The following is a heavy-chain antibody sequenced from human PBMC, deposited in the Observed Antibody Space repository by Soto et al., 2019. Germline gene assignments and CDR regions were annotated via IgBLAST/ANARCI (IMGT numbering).Heavy chain of an antibody. V-gene: IGHV3-7*04. CDR3: ARDTSCPYSRSPTCFDP. CDR1: GFTFSSYW. Sequence: GGSLRLSCAASGFTFSSYWMSWVRQAPGKGLEWVANIKQDGSEKYYVDSVKGRFTISRDNAKNSLYLQMNSLRAEDTAVYYCARDTSCPYSRSPTCFDPWGQGTLVTVSS. D-gene: IGHD6-13*01. CDR2: IKQDGSEK. J-gene: IGHJ5*02.